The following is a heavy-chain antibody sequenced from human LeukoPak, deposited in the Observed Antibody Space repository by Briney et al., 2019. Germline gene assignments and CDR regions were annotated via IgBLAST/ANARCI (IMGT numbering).Heavy chain of an antibody. Sequence: GAAVKVSCKASGYTFTSYGISWGRQAPVQGLEWMGWVSAYNGNTNYAQKLQGRVTMTTDTSTSTAYMGLRSLRSDDTAVYYCARGVVVPAAIRDYYYYYMDVWGKGTTVTVSS. D-gene: IGHD2-2*01. CDR3: ARGVVVPAAIRDYYYYYMDV. V-gene: IGHV1-18*01. CDR1: GYTFTSYG. CDR2: VSAYNGNT. J-gene: IGHJ6*03.